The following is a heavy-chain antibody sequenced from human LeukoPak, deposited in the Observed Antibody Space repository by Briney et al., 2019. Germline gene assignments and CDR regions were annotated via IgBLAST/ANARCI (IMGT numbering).Heavy chain of an antibody. CDR1: GGSISSHY. D-gene: IGHD3-10*01. Sequence: PSETLSLTCTVSGGSISSHYWSWIRQPPGKGLEWIGHIYYSGSTNYNPSLKSRVTISVDTSKNQFSLKLSSVTAADTAVYYCARSNSILWFGELLSSWFDPCGQGTLVTVSS. V-gene: IGHV4-59*11. CDR3: ARSNSILWFGELLSSWFDP. J-gene: IGHJ5*02. CDR2: IYYSGST.